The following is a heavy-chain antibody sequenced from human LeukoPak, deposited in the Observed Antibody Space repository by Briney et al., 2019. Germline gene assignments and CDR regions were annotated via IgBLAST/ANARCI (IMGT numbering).Heavy chain of an antibody. Sequence: GGSLRLSSAASGFSASSNYMSWVRQAPGRGLEWVSILYSAGSTYYTDSVRGRFTISRDTSKNTVCLQMNGLRAEDTAVYYCASGGTGARKFYSDPFHYWGQGTLVTVSS. D-gene: IGHD2-15*01. CDR3: ASGGTGARKFYSDPFHY. V-gene: IGHV3-53*01. J-gene: IGHJ4*02. CDR1: GFSASSNY. CDR2: LYSAGST.